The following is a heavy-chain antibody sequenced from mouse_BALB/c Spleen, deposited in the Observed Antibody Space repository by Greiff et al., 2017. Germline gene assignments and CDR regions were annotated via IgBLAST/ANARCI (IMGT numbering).Heavy chain of an antibody. V-gene: IGHV7-3*02. D-gene: IGHD2-14*01. CDR2: IRNKANGYTT. J-gene: IGHJ3*01. CDR3: ARHRYDGTWFAY. CDR1: GFTFTDYY. Sequence: EVKVVESGGGLVQPGGSLRLSCATSGFTFTDYYMSWVRQPPGKALEWLGFIRNKANGYTTEYSASVKGRFTISRDNSQSILYLQMNTLRAEDSATYYCARHRYDGTWFAYWGQGTLVTVSA.